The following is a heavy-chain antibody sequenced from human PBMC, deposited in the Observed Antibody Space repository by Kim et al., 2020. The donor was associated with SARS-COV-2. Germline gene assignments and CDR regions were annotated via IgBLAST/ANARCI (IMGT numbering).Heavy chain of an antibody. V-gene: IGHV3-49*03. Sequence: GGSLRLSCTASGFTFGDYAMSWFRQAPGKGLEWVGFIRSKAYGGTTEYAASVKGRFTISRDDSKSIAYLQMNSLKTEDTAVYYCTRPQDGYIIRGAFDIWGQGTMVTVSS. CDR3: TRPQDGYIIRGAFDI. CDR2: IRSKAYGGTT. J-gene: IGHJ3*02. D-gene: IGHD5-12*01. CDR1: GFTFGDYA.